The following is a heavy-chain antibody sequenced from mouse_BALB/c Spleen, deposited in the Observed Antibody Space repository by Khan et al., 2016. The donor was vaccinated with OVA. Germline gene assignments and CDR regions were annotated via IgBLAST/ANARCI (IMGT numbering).Heavy chain of an antibody. Sequence: QVQLKQSGAELAKPGASVKMSCKASGYTFINYWILWVKQRPGQGLEWIGYINPSTGYTEYNRNFKDKATLTADKSSSTAYMQLSSLTSEDSSIYYCARRGLRWDFAYWGQGTTLTVSS. CDR2: INPSTGYT. D-gene: IGHD1-1*01. J-gene: IGHJ2*01. CDR1: GYTFINYW. CDR3: ARRGLRWDFAY. V-gene: IGHV1-7*01.